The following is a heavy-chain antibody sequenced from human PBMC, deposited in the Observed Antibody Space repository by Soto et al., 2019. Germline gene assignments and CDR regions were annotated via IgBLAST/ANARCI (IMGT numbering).Heavy chain of an antibody. Sequence: QLQLQESGPGLVKPSETLSLTCTVSGGSISSSSYYWGWIRQPPGKGLEWIGSIYYSGSTYYNPSLKSRVTISVDTSKNQFSLKRSSVTAADTAVYYCARHLKRGYCSSTSCPYFDYWGQGTLVNVSS. CDR1: GGSISSSSYY. D-gene: IGHD2-2*01. CDR3: ARHLKRGYCSSTSCPYFDY. V-gene: IGHV4-39*01. CDR2: IYYSGST. J-gene: IGHJ4*02.